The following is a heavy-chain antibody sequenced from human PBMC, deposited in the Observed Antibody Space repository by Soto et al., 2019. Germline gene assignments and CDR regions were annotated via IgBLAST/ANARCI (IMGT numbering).Heavy chain of an antibody. CDR3: ARHLTGTKTDPVGFDY. CDR1: GGTFSSYA. J-gene: IGHJ4*02. Sequence: QVQLVQSGAEGKKPGSSVKVSCKASGGTFSSYAISWVRQAPGQGLEWMGGIIPIFGTANYAQKFQGRVTITEDESTSTAYMELSSLRSEDTAVYYCARHLTGTKTDPVGFDYWGQGTLVTVSS. V-gene: IGHV1-69*01. CDR2: IIPIFGTA. D-gene: IGHD1-7*01.